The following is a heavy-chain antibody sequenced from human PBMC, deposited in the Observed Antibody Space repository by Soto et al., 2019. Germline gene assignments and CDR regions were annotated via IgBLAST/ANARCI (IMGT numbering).Heavy chain of an antibody. CDR1: GYSFTSYW. CDR3: ASSGAAAGTEYDY. V-gene: IGHV5-10-1*01. D-gene: IGHD6-13*01. Sequence: SLKISCKGSGYSFTSYWISWVRQMPGKGLEWMGRIDPSDSYTNYSPSFQGHVTISADKSISTAYLQWSSLKASDTAMYYCASSGAAAGTEYDYWGQGTLVTVSS. CDR2: IDPSDSYT. J-gene: IGHJ4*02.